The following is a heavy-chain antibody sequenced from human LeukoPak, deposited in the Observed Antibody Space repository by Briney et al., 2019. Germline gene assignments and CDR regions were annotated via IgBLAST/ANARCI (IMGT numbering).Heavy chain of an antibody. J-gene: IGHJ3*02. CDR3: ARVRAERDAFDI. CDR1: GFTFSSYS. CDR2: ISSSSSTI. V-gene: IGHV3-48*04. D-gene: IGHD1-1*01. Sequence: PGGSLRLSCAASGFTFSSYSMNWVRQAPGKGLGWVSYISSSSSTIYYADSVKGRFTISRDNAKNSLYLQMNSLRAEDTAVYYCARVRAERDAFDIWGQGTMVTVSS.